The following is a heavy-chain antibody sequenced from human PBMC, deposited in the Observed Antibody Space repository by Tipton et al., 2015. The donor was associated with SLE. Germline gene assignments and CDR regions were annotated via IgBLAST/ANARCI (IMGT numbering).Heavy chain of an antibody. Sequence: SLRLSCAASGFTFFTYAMSWVRQAPGRGLEWVATISDNGASAFYADSVRGRFTISRDNAKNTLHLQMNSLRAEDTALYHCAQDGSNSWNVAEYFQNWGQGTQVTVSS. D-gene: IGHD1-1*01. J-gene: IGHJ1*01. V-gene: IGHV3-23*01. CDR1: GFTFFTYA. CDR3: AQDGSNSWNVAEYFQN. CDR2: ISDNGASA.